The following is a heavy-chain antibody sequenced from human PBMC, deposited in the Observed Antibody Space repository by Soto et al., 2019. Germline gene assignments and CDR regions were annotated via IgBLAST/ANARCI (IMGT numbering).Heavy chain of an antibody. CDR1: GYTFTGYN. CDR3: ARESPRIAAAGPIFDY. J-gene: IGHJ4*02. V-gene: IGHV1-2*02. CDR2: INPNSGGP. D-gene: IGHD6-13*01. Sequence: GASVKVFCKAFGYTFTGYNMHWVRKAPGQGLEWIGWINPNSGGPNYAKKVQGRVTMIRDTSISTAYMKLSRLRSDDTAVYYCARESPRIAAAGPIFDYWGQGTLVTVSS.